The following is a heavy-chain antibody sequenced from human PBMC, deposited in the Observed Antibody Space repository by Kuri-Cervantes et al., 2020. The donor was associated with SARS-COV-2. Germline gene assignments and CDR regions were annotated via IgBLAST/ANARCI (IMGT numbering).Heavy chain of an antibody. J-gene: IGHJ4*02. Sequence: SETLSLTCTVSGGSISSYYWSWIRQPAGKGLEWIGRIYTSGSTNYNPSLKSRVTMSVDTSKNQFSLKLNSVTAADTAVYYCARLYSSGGNFDHWGQGTLVTVSS. CDR2: IYTSGST. D-gene: IGHD6-19*01. CDR1: GGSISSYY. CDR3: ARLYSSGGNFDH. V-gene: IGHV4-4*07.